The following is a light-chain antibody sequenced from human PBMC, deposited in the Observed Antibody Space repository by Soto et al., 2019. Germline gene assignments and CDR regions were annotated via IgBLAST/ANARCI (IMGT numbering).Light chain of an antibody. V-gene: IGLV1-44*01. J-gene: IGLJ1*01. CDR3: CSYTRTSNHYF. CDR2: TNS. CDR1: SSNIGSNS. Sequence: QSVLTQPPSASGTPGQSVTISCSGSSSNIGSNSVHWYQQLPGTAPKVLIYTNSQRPSGVPDRFSGSKSGNTASLTISGLQAEDEADYYCCSYTRTSNHYFFGGGTKVTVL.